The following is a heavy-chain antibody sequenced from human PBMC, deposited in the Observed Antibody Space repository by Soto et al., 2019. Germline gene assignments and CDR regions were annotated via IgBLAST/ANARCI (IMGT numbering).Heavy chain of an antibody. J-gene: IGHJ4*02. CDR2: MWYYGSNK. D-gene: IGHD3-10*01. CDR1: GFTFSNYG. CDR3: ASALETGDY. V-gene: IGHV3-33*01. Sequence: QVQLVESGGGVVQPGRSLRLSCVASGFTFSNYGMHWVRQAPGKGPEWVAVMWYYGSNKDYADSVKGRFTISRDNSRNTLYLQMNSLRAEDTAVYYCASALETGDYWGQGTLVTVSS.